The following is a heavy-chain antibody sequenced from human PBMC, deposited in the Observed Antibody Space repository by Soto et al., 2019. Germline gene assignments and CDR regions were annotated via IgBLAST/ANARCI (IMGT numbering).Heavy chain of an antibody. V-gene: IGHV3-72*01. CDR3: GSEWFGQLKYFDY. CDR1: GLTVSDHY. CDR2: SRNKANSYTT. J-gene: IGHJ4*02. D-gene: IGHD3-10*01. Sequence: EVQLVESGGGLVQPGGSLRLSCAASGLTVSDHYIDWVRQAPRRGLEWVGRSRNKANSYTTEYAASVKGRFTISRDDSKNTLYLQMTMLKTEDTAVYYCGSEWFGQLKYFDYWGQGTLVTVSS.